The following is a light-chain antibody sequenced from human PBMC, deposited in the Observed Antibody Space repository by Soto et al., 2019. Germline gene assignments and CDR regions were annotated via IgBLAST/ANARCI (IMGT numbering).Light chain of an antibody. CDR2: SAS. Sequence: DIQMTQSPSSLSASVGDRVTITCRAGQTVTDYLNWYQHKPGKAPKLLIYSASTLQSGVPSRFSGSGSGTDSTLTITSLQPEDFGTYYCHQTYSTPQTFGQGTKVDIK. CDR1: QTVTDY. V-gene: IGKV1-39*01. CDR3: HQTYSTPQT. J-gene: IGKJ1*01.